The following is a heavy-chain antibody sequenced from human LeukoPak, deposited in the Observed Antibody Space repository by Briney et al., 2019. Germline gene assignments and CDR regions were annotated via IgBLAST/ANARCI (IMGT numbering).Heavy chain of an antibody. D-gene: IGHD2-2*01. CDR3: AGGRVRAASSLVRLYPFDY. J-gene: IGHJ4*02. Sequence: PGGSLRLSCAASGFTFSSYWMSWVRQAPGKGLEWVANIKQDGSEKYYVDSVKGRFTISRDNAKNSLYLQMNSLRAEDTAVYYCAGGRVRAASSLVRLYPFDYWGQGTLVTVSS. V-gene: IGHV3-7*01. CDR2: IKQDGSEK. CDR1: GFTFSSYW.